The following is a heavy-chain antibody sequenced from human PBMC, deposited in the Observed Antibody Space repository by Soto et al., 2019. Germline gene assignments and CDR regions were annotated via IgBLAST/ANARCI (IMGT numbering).Heavy chain of an antibody. V-gene: IGHV4-39*01. Sequence: PSETLSLTCTVSGGSVSSSSHYWGWIRQPPGKGLEWIGSMSHSGRTYYNPSLKSRVTISVDTSKNQFSLKLSSVTAADTAVYYCARQDAAIVDYWGQGTLVTVSS. CDR1: GGSVSSSSHY. J-gene: IGHJ4*02. CDR3: ARQDAAIVDY. CDR2: MSHSGRT. D-gene: IGHD2-2*01.